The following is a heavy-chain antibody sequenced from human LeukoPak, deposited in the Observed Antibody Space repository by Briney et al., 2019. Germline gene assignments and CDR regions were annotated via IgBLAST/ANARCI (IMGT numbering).Heavy chain of an antibody. CDR1: GGSISSYY. D-gene: IGHD6-13*01. J-gene: IGHJ5*02. Sequence: SETLSLTCTVSGGSISSYYWSWIRQPPGKGLEWIGYIYYSGSTNYNPSLKSRVTISVKTSKNQFSLKLSSVTAADTAVYYCARGPSSSWTNWFDPWGQGTLVTVSS. V-gene: IGHV4-59*12. CDR3: ARGPSSSWTNWFDP. CDR2: IYYSGST.